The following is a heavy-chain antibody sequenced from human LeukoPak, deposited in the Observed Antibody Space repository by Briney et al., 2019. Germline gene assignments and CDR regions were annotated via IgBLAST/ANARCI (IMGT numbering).Heavy chain of an antibody. CDR2: INHSGST. D-gene: IGHD6-19*01. CDR3: ARDSSGWYNWFDS. J-gene: IGHJ5*01. Sequence: SETLSLTCAVYGGSFSGYYWSWIRQPPGKGLEWIGEINHSGSTNYNPSLKSRVTISVDTSKNQFSLKLSSVTAADTAVYYCARDSSGWYNWFDSWGQGTLVTVSS. V-gene: IGHV4-34*01. CDR1: GGSFSGYY.